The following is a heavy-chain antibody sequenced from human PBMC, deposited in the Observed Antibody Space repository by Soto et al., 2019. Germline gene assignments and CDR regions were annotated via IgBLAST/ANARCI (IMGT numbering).Heavy chain of an antibody. CDR3: ARLPRSKNYDILTGFSNNYYYGMDV. CDR2: IYPGVSDT. J-gene: IGHJ6*02. CDR1: GYSFTSYW. V-gene: IGHV5-51*01. D-gene: IGHD3-9*01. Sequence: GESLKISCKGSGYSFTSYWIGWVRQMPGKGLEWMGIIYPGVSDTRYSPSFQGQVTISADKSISTAYLQWSSLKASDTAMYYCARLPRSKNYDILTGFSNNYYYGMDVWGQGTTVTVSS.